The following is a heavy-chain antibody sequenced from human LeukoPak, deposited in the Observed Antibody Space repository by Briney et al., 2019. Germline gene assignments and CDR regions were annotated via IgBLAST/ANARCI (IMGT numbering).Heavy chain of an antibody. J-gene: IGHJ4*02. CDR3: ARRSTVTTFEY. V-gene: IGHV4-4*02. CDR1: GGSITSSNW. D-gene: IGHD4-17*01. CDR2: IYHSGST. Sequence: SGTLSLTCAVSGGSITSSNWWRWVRQPPGKGLEWIGEIYHSGSTNYNPSLKSRVTISVDKSKNQFSLKLTSVTAADTAVYYCARRSTVTTFEYWGQGILVTVSS.